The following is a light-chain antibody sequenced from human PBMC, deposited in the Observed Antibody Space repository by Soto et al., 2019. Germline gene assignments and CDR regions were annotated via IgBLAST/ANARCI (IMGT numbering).Light chain of an antibody. Sequence: PLTQSPSSLSASVGDRVTITCRASQGISSYLAWYQLKPGKAPKVLIYVASTLQSGVPPRFSGSGSGTDFTLTISSLQPEDSATYYCQQLNTFPLTFGGGTKVEI. CDR3: QQLNTFPLT. CDR1: QGISSY. CDR2: VAS. J-gene: IGKJ4*01. V-gene: IGKV1-9*01.